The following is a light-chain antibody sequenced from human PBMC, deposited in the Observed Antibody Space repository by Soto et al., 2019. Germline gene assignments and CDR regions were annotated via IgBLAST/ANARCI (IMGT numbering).Light chain of an antibody. CDR2: DVS. Sequence: QSALTQPASVSGSPGQTITISCTGAVSEVAAYTYVSWYQQHPGRGAKLISYDVSNRHLEVSNRFSGSKSGTTASLTIAGIQAEDEEDYYCSSFSRIVGLFGGGTTLTVL. CDR1: VSEVAAYTY. V-gene: IGLV2-14*01. CDR3: SSFSRIVGL. J-gene: IGLJ3*02.